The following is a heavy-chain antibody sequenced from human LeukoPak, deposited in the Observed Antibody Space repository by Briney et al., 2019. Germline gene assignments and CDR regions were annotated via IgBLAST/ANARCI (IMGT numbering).Heavy chain of an antibody. J-gene: IGHJ4*02. CDR2: LSNDAVNK. CDR1: GFTFNDYA. CDR3: AGTHRSHDILSGYFDY. Sequence: GGSPRLSCTASGFTFNDYAMHWFRQAPGKGLEWVAVLSNDAVNKYFADSVTGRFTISRDNSKNTLYLQMNSLRAEDTAVYFCAGTHRSHDILSGYFDYWGQGILVTVSS. D-gene: IGHD3-9*01. V-gene: IGHV3-30*04.